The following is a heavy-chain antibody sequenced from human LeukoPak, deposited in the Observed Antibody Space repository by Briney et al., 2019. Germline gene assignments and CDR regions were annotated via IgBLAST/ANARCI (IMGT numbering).Heavy chain of an antibody. V-gene: IGHV4-30-2*02. CDR2: IYHSGST. CDR3: ATMTTVDGYYYYGMDV. D-gene: IGHD4-17*01. Sequence: SETLSLTCAVSGGSISSGGYSWSWIRQPPGKGLEWIGYIYHSGSTYYNPSLKSRVTISVDRSKNQFSLKLSSVTAADTAVYYCATMTTVDGYYYYGMDVWGQGTTVTVSS. CDR1: GGSISSGGYS. J-gene: IGHJ6*02.